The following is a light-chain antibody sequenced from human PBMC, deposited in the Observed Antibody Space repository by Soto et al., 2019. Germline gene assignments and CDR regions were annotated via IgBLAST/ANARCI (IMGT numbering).Light chain of an antibody. CDR3: SSYTSTNILEV. CDR2: DVS. V-gene: IGLV2-14*03. CDR1: SSDVGGHSF. J-gene: IGLJ1*01. Sequence: QSALTQPACVSGSPGQSVTISCTGASSDVGGHSFVSWYQQHPGKAPKLIISDVSNRPSGVSNRFSGSKSGNTASLTISGLQAEDEADYYCSSYTSTNILEVFGTGTKLTVL.